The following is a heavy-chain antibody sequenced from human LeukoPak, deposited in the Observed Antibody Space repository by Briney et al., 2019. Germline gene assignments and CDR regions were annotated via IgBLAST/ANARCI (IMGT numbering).Heavy chain of an antibody. J-gene: IGHJ1*01. CDR1: GFAFRSAA. D-gene: IGHD5-18*01. Sequence: GGSLRLSCAATGFAFRSAAMTWVRQGPEKGLQWVSLISSTGYNSYYADSVKGRFTVSRDNSKNIVYLQMNSLRAEDTALYYCAKDIQAANWGQGTLVTVSS. V-gene: IGHV3-23*01. CDR2: ISSTGYNS. CDR3: AKDIQAAN.